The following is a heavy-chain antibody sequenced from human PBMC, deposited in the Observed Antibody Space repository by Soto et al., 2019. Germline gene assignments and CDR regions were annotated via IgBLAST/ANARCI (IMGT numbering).Heavy chain of an antibody. CDR3: AGDLHGAFTTMVY. Sequence: ASVKVSCKASGYSFTDYHIHWVRQAPGQGLEWMGIINPNGYTSTPAQKFQGRFTVTSDTSTSTVYMELGSLSSEDTAVYYCAGDLHGAFTTMVYWGQGSLVTVSS. CDR1: GYSFTDYH. J-gene: IGHJ4*02. CDR2: INPNGYTS. V-gene: IGHV1-46*01. D-gene: IGHD5-18*01.